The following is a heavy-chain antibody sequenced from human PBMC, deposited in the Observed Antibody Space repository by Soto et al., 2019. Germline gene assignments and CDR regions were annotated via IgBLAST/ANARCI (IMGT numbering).Heavy chain of an antibody. CDR2: ISGGGAST. J-gene: IGHJ4*02. D-gene: IGHD5-12*01. CDR1: GFTFSSYA. V-gene: IGHV3-23*01. Sequence: SLRLSCAASGFTFSSYAMSWVRQAPGKGLEWVSTISGGGASTYYADSVKGRFTISRDNSKNTLYLQVNSLRAEDTAVYYCANDGYNSFDYWGQGTLVTVSS. CDR3: ANDGYNSFDY.